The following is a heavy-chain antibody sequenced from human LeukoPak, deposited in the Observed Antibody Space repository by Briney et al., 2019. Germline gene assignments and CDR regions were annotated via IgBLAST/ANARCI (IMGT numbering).Heavy chain of an antibody. D-gene: IGHD1-26*01. J-gene: IGHJ4*02. CDR1: GFTFSTYW. V-gene: IGHV3-7*01. CDR2: IKQDGSGK. CDR3: ARDPDQIVGANFDY. Sequence: PGGSLRLSCAASGFTFSTYWMNWVRQAPGKGLEWVANIKQDGSGKYYVDSVKGRFTISRDSAKNSLYLQMNSLTAEDTAVYYCARDPDQIVGANFDYWGQGTLVTVSS.